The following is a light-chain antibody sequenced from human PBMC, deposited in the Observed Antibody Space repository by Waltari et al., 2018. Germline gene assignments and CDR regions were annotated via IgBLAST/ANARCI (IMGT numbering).Light chain of an antibody. V-gene: IGLV3-25*03. CDR3: QSGDNSGTNRVL. CDR2: KVR. Sequence: SYELTQPPSVSVSPGQTARITCSGDALPKQYVYWYQQKSGQAPILVMDKVRERPTGIPERFSGSSSGKTVTLTISGVQAEDEADYYYQSGDNSGTNRVLFGGGTKLTVL. J-gene: IGLJ2*01. CDR1: ALPKQY.